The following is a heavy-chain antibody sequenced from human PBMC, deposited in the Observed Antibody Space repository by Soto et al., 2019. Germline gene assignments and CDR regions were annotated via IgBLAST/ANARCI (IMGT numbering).Heavy chain of an antibody. CDR1: GGSISSGVYY. J-gene: IGHJ4*02. CDR2: IYYSGST. Sequence: SETRSRTWTVSGGSISSGVYYWSGIRQHPGKGLEWIGYIYYSGSTYYNPSLKSRVTISVDTSKNQFSLKLSSVTAADTAVYYCARGTQEWPLDYWGQGTLVTVSS. V-gene: IGHV4-31*02. D-gene: IGHD3-3*01. CDR3: ARGTQEWPLDY.